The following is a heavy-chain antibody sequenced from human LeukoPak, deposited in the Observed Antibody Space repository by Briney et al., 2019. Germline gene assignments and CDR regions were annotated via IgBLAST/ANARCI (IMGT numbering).Heavy chain of an antibody. D-gene: IGHD6-6*01. J-gene: IGHJ4*02. CDR3: ATPISIADY. V-gene: IGHV4-39*01. CDR1: GGSISSSSYY. Sequence: SETLSLTCTVSGGSISSSSYYWGWIRQPPGKGLEWIGSIYYSGSTYYNPSLKSRVTISVDTSKNQFSLKLSSVTAADTAVYYCATPISIADYWGQGTLVTVSS. CDR2: IYYSGST.